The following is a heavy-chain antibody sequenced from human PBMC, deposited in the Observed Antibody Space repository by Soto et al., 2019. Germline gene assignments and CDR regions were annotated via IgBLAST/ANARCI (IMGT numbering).Heavy chain of an antibody. J-gene: IGHJ3*02. Sequence: PGESLKISCTGYGYDFTNYWINWVRQLPGKGLEWMGRIDPSDSYISYSPSFEGHVTISVDKYINTAYLQWSDLKASDTAMYYCARQRGIAVADAFDIWGQGTMVTVSS. CDR1: GYDFTNYW. D-gene: IGHD6-19*01. V-gene: IGHV5-10-1*01. CDR3: ARQRGIAVADAFDI. CDR2: IDPSDSYI.